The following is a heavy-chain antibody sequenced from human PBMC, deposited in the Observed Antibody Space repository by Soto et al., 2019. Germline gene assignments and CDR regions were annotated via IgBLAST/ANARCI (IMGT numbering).Heavy chain of an antibody. Sequence: QVQLVQSGAEVKKPGSSVKVSCKDSGGTFSSYTISWVRQAPGQGLEWMGRIIPILGLADYAQKFQGKVTITADKSASTAYMGLSSLSSDATAVYCCAGPPRPYDSSGSYWGQGTLVAVAS. CDR3: AGPPRPYDSSGSY. J-gene: IGHJ4*02. CDR1: GGTFSSYT. V-gene: IGHV1-69*02. CDR2: IIPILGLA. D-gene: IGHD3-22*01.